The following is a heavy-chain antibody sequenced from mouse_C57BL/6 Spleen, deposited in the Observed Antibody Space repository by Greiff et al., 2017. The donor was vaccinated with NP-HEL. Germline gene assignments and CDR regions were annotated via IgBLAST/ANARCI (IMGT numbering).Heavy chain of an antibody. CDR1: GYSFTGYY. CDR2: INPSTGGT. Sequence: VQLQQSGPELVKPGASVKISCKASGYSFTGYYMNWVKQSPEKSLEWIGEINPSTGGTTYNQKFKAKATLTVDKSSSTAYMQLKSLTSEDSAVYYCARWGGSRYFDVWGTGTTVTVSS. J-gene: IGHJ1*03. V-gene: IGHV1-42*01. D-gene: IGHD1-1*02. CDR3: ARWGGSRYFDV.